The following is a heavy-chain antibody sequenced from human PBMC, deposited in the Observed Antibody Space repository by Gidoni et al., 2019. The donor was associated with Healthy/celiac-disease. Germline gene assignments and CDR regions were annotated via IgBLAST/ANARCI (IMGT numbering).Heavy chain of an antibody. Sequence: EVQLVESGGGLVQPGGSLRLSCAASGFTFSSYWMHWVRQAPGKGLVWVSRINSEGSSTSYADSVKGRFTISRDNAKNTLYLQMNSLRAEDTAVYYCARGAHIVVVPAATSGGDWFDPWGQGTLVTVSS. J-gene: IGHJ5*02. CDR3: ARGAHIVVVPAATSGGDWFDP. D-gene: IGHD2-2*01. CDR1: GFTFSSYW. CDR2: INSEGSST. V-gene: IGHV3-74*01.